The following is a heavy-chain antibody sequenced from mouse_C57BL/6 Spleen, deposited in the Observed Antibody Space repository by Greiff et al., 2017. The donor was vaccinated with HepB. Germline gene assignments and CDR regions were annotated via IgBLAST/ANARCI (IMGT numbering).Heavy chain of an antibody. CDR1: GSTFSSYT. CDR3: ARHPFYCDYDGRFAY. CDR2: ISVGGGNT. V-gene: IGHV5-9*01. D-gene: IGHD2-4*01. J-gene: IGHJ3*01. Sequence: EVKLVESGGGLVKPGGSLKLSCAASGSTFSSYTMSWVRQTPEKRLEWVATISVGGGNTYYPESVKGRFTISRDKAKTTLYLQMSSLRSEDTALYYCARHPFYCDYDGRFAYWGQGTLVTVSA.